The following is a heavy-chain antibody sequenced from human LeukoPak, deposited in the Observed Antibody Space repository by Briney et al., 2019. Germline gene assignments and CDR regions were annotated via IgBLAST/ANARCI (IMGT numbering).Heavy chain of an antibody. D-gene: IGHD1-26*01. CDR2: IIPIFGRA. CDR3: ARVDSGSYLNWFDP. V-gene: IGHV1-69*05. J-gene: IGHJ5*02. Sequence: ASVKVSCKASGCTFSSYAISWVRQAPGQGLEWMGRIIPIFGRANYAQKFQGRVTITTDESTSTAHMELSSLRSEETAVYYCARVDSGSYLNWFDPWGQGTLVTVSS. CDR1: GCTFSSYA.